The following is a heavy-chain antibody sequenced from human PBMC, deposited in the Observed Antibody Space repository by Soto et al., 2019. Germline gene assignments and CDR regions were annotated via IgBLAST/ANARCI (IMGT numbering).Heavy chain of an antibody. Sequence: SLSRTCAVSGGSVSSGGYCCSSIRQHQGKGLEWIGYIYYSGSTYYNPSLKSRVTISVDTSKNQFSLKLSSVTAADTAVYYCARDGGPCSGGSCYWESGFDYSGQGTLVTVSS. CDR2: IYYSGST. CDR1: GGSVSSGGYC. V-gene: IGHV4-31*11. CDR3: ARDGGPCSGGSCYWESGFDY. J-gene: IGHJ4*02. D-gene: IGHD2-15*01.